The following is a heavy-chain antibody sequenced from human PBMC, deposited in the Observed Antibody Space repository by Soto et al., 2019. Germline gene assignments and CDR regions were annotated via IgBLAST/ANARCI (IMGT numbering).Heavy chain of an antibody. CDR3: AFGPSPRRGVRGVMTFDY. D-gene: IGHD3-10*01. V-gene: IGHV3-7*03. CDR2: IKQDGSEK. CDR1: GFTFSSYW. J-gene: IGHJ4*02. Sequence: GGSLRLSCAASGFTFSSYWMSWVRQAPGKGLEWVANIKQDGSEKYYVHSVKGRFTISRDNAKNSLYPQMNSLRAEDTAVYYCAFGPSPRRGVRGVMTFDYWGQGTLVTVSS.